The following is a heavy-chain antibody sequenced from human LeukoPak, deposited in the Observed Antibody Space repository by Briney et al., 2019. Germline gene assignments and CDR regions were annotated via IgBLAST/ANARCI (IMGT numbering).Heavy chain of an antibody. CDR1: GDSVSNNSAI. J-gene: IGHJ4*02. Sequence: SQTLSITCAISGDSVSNNSAIWIWIRQSPSRGLQWLGRTYYRSKWYNDYAVSVKSRITLNVDTSKNQFSLQLNSVTPEDTAVYYCARSSNLHYFDYWGQGTQVTVSS. CDR3: ARSSNLHYFDY. CDR2: TYYRSKWYN. V-gene: IGHV6-1*01.